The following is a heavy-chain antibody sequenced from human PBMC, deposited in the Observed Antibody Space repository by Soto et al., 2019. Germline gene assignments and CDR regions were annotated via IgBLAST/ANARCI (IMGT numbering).Heavy chain of an antibody. CDR1: GGTFNTYA. D-gene: IGHD3-10*01. V-gene: IGHV1-69*19. J-gene: IGHJ4*02. CDR3: AREVQVHTPAFVY. CDR2: ISPMFGAA. Sequence: QVQLVQSGAEMKKPGSSVKVSCQSSGGTFNTYAMNWVRQAPGQGPEWMGDISPMFGAANYAPKFQGRVTITADESTGTSYMQLSSLPSEDTALYCCAREVQVHTPAFVYWGQGTRVTVSS.